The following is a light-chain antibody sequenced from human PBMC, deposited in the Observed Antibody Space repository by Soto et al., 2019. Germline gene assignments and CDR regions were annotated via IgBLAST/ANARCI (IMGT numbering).Light chain of an antibody. CDR3: QTWGTGTWV. J-gene: IGLJ3*02. CDR1: SGHSSYA. CDR2: VDSDGSH. Sequence: QAVVTQSPSASASLGASVKLTCTLSSGHSSYAIAWHQQQPEKGPRYLMKVDSDGSHVKGDGIPDRFSGSSSGAERYLAISSLQSEDGADYYCQTWGTGTWVFGGGTKLTVL. V-gene: IGLV4-69*01.